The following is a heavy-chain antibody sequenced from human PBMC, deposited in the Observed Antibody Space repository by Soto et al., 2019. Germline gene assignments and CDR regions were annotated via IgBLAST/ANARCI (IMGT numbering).Heavy chain of an antibody. Sequence: GGSLRLSCAASGFTFSSYAMHWVRQAPGKGLEWVAVISYDGSNKYYADSVKGRFTISRDNSKNTLYLQMNSLRAEDTAVYYCARDQGLVGCSGGSCYKGPFDYWGQGTLVTVSS. D-gene: IGHD2-15*01. V-gene: IGHV3-30-3*01. CDR1: GFTFSSYA. CDR3: ARDQGLVGCSGGSCYKGPFDY. CDR2: ISYDGSNK. J-gene: IGHJ4*02.